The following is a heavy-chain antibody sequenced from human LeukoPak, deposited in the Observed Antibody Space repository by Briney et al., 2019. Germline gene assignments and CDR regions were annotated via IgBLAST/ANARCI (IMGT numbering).Heavy chain of an antibody. CDR2: IYTSGST. V-gene: IGHV4-61*02. D-gene: IGHD6-13*01. J-gene: IGHJ4*02. CDR1: GGSISSGSYY. CDR3: ARDTAFGYSSSWYAY. Sequence: SETLSLTCTVSGGSISSGSYYWSWIRQPAGKGLEWIGRIYTSGSTNYNPSLKSRVTISVDTSKNQFSLKLSSVTAADTAVYYCARDTAFGYSSSWYAYWGQGTLVTVSS.